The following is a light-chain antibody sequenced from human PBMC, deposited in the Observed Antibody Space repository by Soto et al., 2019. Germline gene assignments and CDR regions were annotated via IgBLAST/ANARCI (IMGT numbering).Light chain of an antibody. CDR2: GAT. CDR3: QQYSSVWT. V-gene: IGKV3-20*01. Sequence: EIVLTQSPGTLSLSPGERATLSWRASQSFSSNYLAWYQQKPGQAPRILIYGATTRATGIPDRFSGSESGTDFTLTISRLEPEDSAVYYCQQYSSVWTFGQGTKVEI. J-gene: IGKJ1*01. CDR1: QSFSSNY.